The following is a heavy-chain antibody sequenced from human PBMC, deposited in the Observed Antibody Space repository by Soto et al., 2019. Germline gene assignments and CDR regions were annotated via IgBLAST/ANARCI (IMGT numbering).Heavy chain of an antibody. CDR1: EYTFTSYG. D-gene: IGHD3-22*01. V-gene: IGHV1-3*01. CDR3: ARDPNDSSAYYHHYYYGMDV. Sequence: QIKLMQSGAEVKKPGASVKVSCKASEYTFTSYGIHWVRQAPGQRLEWTGWINAGNGNTKYSEKFQGRVTITRDTSASTAYLELSSLRSEDTAVYYCARDPNDSSAYYHHYYYGMDVWGQGTTVTVSS. CDR2: INAGNGNT. J-gene: IGHJ6*02.